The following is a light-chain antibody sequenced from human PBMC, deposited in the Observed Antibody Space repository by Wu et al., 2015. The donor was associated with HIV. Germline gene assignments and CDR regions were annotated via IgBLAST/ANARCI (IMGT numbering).Light chain of an antibody. CDR2: GAS. J-gene: IGKJ4*01. Sequence: EIVLTQSPGTLSLSPGERATLSCRASQSISSNYLAWYQQKPGQAPRLLIYGASTRATGIPDRFSGSGSGTDFTLTITRLEPEDFAVYCCQQYSNSPLTFGGGTKRGDQT. CDR1: QSISSNY. V-gene: IGKV3-20*01. CDR3: QQYSNSPLT.